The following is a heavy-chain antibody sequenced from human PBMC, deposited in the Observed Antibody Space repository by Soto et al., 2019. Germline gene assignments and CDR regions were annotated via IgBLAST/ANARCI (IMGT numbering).Heavy chain of an antibody. CDR1: GYSFTSYW. J-gene: IGHJ6*02. V-gene: IGHV5-51*01. D-gene: IGHD6-13*01. Sequence: GESLKISCKGSGYSFTSYWIGWVRQMPGKGLECMGIIYPGDSDTRYSPSFQGQVTISADKSISTAYLQWSSLKASDTAMYYCARTAAAAKYYYDMDVWRHGTTVTSP. CDR3: ARTAAAAKYYYDMDV. CDR2: IYPGDSDT.